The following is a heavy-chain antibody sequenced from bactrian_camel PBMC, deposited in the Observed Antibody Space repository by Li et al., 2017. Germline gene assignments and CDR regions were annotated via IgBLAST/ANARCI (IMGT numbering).Heavy chain of an antibody. V-gene: IGHV3S55*01. CDR3: ATVGALYDGSWRYRGEYNH. D-gene: IGHD6*01. CDR2: ITRDGIT. J-gene: IGHJ4*01. CDR1: GFTFDRPN. Sequence: QLVESGGGLVQPGGSLRLSCTASGFTFDRPNMAWYRESPGNDCEMVWSITRDGITRYADSVKGQFTSSRDNAKNTLYLQMNSLKTEDTAVYYCATVGALYDGSWRYRGEYNHWGQGTQVTVS.